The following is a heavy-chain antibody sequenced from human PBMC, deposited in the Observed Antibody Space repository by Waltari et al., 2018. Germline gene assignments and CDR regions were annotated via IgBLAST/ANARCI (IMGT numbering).Heavy chain of an antibody. CDR1: GYSISSGYY. V-gene: IGHV4-38-2*01. J-gene: IGHJ4*02. Sequence: QVQLQESGPGLVKPSETLSLTCAVSGYSISSGYYWGWIRQPPGKGLEWIGSIYHSGSTYDNPSLKSRVTRSVDTSKNQFSLKLSSVTAADTAVYYCASQGSSWLYYFDYWGQGTLVTVSS. CDR3: ASQGSSWLYYFDY. D-gene: IGHD6-13*01. CDR2: IYHSGST.